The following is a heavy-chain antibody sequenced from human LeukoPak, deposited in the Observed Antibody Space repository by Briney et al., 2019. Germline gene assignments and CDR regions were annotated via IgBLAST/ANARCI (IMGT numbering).Heavy chain of an antibody. CDR3: AKDFSPYGDYVDY. CDR1: GSTFSSYA. D-gene: IGHD4-17*01. CDR2: ISGSGGST. V-gene: IGHV3-23*01. J-gene: IGHJ4*02. Sequence: TGGSLRLSCAASGSTFSSYAMSWVRQAPGKGLEWVSAISGSGGSTYYADSVKGRFTISRDNSKNTLYLQMNSLRAEDTAVYYCAKDFSPYGDYVDYWGQGTLVTVSS.